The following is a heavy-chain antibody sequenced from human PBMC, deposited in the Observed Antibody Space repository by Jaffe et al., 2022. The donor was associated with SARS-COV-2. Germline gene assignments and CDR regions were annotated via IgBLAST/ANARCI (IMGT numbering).Heavy chain of an antibody. Sequence: QVQLVESGGGVVQPGRSLRLSCAASGFTFSSYAMHWVRQAPGKGLEWVAVISYDGSNKYYADSVKGRFTISRDNSKNTLYLQMNSLRAEDTAVYYCARTPGAYCGGDCYTFWDYWGQGTLVTVSS. CDR2: ISYDGSNK. V-gene: IGHV3-30-3*01. CDR1: GFTFSSYA. CDR3: ARTPGAYCGGDCYTFWDY. D-gene: IGHD2-21*02. J-gene: IGHJ4*02.